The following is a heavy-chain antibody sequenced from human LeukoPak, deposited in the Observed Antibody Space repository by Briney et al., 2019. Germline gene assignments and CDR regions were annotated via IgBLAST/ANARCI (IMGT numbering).Heavy chain of an antibody. CDR1: GGSISSGDYY. V-gene: IGHV4-30-4*01. J-gene: IGHJ4*02. Sequence: PSETLSLTCTVSGGSISSGDYYWSWIRRPPGKGLEWIGYIYYSGSTYYNPSLKSRVTISVDTSKNQFSLKLSSVTAADTAVYYCARESGSDNRAYYFDYWGQGTLVTVSS. CDR3: ARESGSDNRAYYFDY. CDR2: IYYSGST. D-gene: IGHD1-14*01.